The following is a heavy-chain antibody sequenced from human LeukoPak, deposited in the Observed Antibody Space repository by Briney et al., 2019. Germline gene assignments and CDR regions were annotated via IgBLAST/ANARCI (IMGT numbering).Heavy chain of an antibody. CDR1: GFTFR. V-gene: IGHV3-7*03. CDR3: ARVDGHAHWFDP. Sequence: GGSLRLSCAASGFTFRMSWVRQAPGEGLEWADNIKKNGRDKYYVDSAKGRFTISRDNAKNSLYLQMNSLRAEDTAVNYCARVDGHAHWFDPWGQGTLVTVSS. CDR2: IKKNGRDK. J-gene: IGHJ5*02.